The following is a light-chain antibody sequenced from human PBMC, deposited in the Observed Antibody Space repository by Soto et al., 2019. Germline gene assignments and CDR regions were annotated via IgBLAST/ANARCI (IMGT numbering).Light chain of an antibody. CDR2: WAS. J-gene: IGKJ1*01. CDR1: QSLLYRSKNKYY. Sequence: DIIMTQSPESLAVSLGERATINCKSSQSLLYRSKNKYYLAWYQQKPGQPPRLLIYWASTRESGVSDRFSGSGSGTDFTLTVTSMQAEDVAVYYCQQYFNTPWTFGKGTQVEIK. V-gene: IGKV4-1*01. CDR3: QQYFNTPWT.